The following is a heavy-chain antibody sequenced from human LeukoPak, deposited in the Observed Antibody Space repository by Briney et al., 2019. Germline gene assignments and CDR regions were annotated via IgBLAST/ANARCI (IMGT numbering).Heavy chain of an antibody. CDR2: INPNSGGT. D-gene: IGHD3-22*01. J-gene: IGHJ4*02. Sequence: ASVKVSCKASGYTFTGYYMRWVRQAPGQGLEWMGWINPNSGGTNYAQKFQGRVTMTRDTSISTAYMELSRLRSDDTAVYYCARDLRHYYDSSGSWDYWGQGTLVTVSS. CDR3: ARDLRHYYDSSGSWDY. V-gene: IGHV1-2*02. CDR1: GYTFTGYY.